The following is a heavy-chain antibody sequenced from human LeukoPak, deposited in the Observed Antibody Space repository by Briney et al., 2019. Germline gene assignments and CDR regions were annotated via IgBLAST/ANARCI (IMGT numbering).Heavy chain of an antibody. CDR2: ISGSGGST. CDR1: GFTFSSYA. CDR3: AKVGGAGKIAANPGFDY. J-gene: IGHJ4*02. Sequence: PGGSLRLSCAASGFTFSSYAMSWVRQAPGKGLERVSAISGSGGSTYYADSVKGRFTISGDNSKNTLYLQMNSLRAEDTAVYYCAKVGGAGKIAANPGFDYWGQGTLVTVSS. V-gene: IGHV3-23*01. D-gene: IGHD6-19*01.